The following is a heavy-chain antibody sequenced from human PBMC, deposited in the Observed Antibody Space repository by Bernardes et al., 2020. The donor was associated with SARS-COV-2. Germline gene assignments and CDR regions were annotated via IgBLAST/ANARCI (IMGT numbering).Heavy chain of an antibody. CDR2: ISSSSSAK. D-gene: IGHD4-17*01. CDR3: ARLDYGDYGNWFDP. J-gene: IGHJ5*02. V-gene: IGHV3-21*06. CDR1: GFTFSSYS. Sequence: GGSLRLSCAASGFTFSSYSIMWVRQAPGKGLEWVSSISSSSSAKHYADSVKGRFTISRDNAKNSLFLLMNSLRAEDTAVYYCARLDYGDYGNWFDPWGQGTLVTVSS.